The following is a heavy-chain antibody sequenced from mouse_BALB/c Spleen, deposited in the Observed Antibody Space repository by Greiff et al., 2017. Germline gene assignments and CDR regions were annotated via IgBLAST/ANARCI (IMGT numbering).Heavy chain of an antibody. V-gene: IGHV5-6*01. Sequence: EVQGVESGGDLVKPGGSLKLSCAASGFTFSSYGMSWVRQTPDKRLEWVATISSGGSYTYYPDSVKGRFTISRDNAKNTLYLQMSSLKSEDTAMYYCARHVTTAYYYAMDYWGQGTSVTVSS. J-gene: IGHJ4*01. CDR3: ARHVTTAYYYAMDY. CDR2: ISSGGSYT. CDR1: GFTFSSYG. D-gene: IGHD1-2*01.